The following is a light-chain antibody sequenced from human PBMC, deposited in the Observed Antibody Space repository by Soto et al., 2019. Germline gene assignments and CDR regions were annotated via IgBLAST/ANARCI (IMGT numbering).Light chain of an antibody. CDR2: DAS. Sequence: DIQMTQSPSTLSASVGDRVTITCRASQSISSWLAWYQQKPGKAPKVLIYDASSLESGVPSRFSGSGSGTEFTLTISSLQPDDFATYYCQQYNSSSPSTFGQGTKLEIK. J-gene: IGKJ2*02. V-gene: IGKV1-5*01. CDR1: QSISSW. CDR3: QQYNSSSPST.